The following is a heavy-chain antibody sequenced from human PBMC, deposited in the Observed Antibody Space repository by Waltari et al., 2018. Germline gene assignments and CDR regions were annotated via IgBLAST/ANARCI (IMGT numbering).Heavy chain of an antibody. CDR3: ASAVTGKKYFPF. V-gene: IGHV1-69*01. CDR2: ILPVFRTP. CDR1: GGSFSTQT. J-gene: IGHJ1*01. Sequence: QVQVVQSGAEMRKPGSSVRVSCKASGGSFSTQTTMWARQAPGQGLVWMGGILPVFRTPTYAQNFQGRVTLTADESTNTVHMDLRSLTSDDTAVYYCASAVTGKKYFPFWGQGTLLTVSS. D-gene: IGHD6-19*01.